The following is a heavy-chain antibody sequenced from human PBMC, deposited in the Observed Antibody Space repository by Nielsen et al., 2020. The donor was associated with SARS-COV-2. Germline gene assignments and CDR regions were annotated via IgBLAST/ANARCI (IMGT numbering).Heavy chain of an antibody. Sequence: GESLKISCAASGFTFSSYGMHWVRQAPGKGLEWVAVISYDGSNKYYADSVKGRFTISRGNSKNTLYLQMNCLRAEDTAVYYCAKDWVITFGGVIPPDYWGQGTLVTVSS. CDR2: ISYDGSNK. D-gene: IGHD3-16*02. CDR3: AKDWVITFGGVIPPDY. V-gene: IGHV3-30*18. CDR1: GFTFSSYG. J-gene: IGHJ4*02.